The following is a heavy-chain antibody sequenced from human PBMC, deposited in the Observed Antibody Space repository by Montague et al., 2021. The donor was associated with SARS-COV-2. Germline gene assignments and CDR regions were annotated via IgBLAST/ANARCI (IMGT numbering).Heavy chain of an antibody. D-gene: IGHD3-16*02. CDR1: GGSFSGHY. J-gene: IGHJ4*02. V-gene: IGHV4-34*01. CDR2: INHSGST. CDR3: ARGAWEGYGFRLGSFDY. Sequence: SETLSLTCAVYGGSFSGHYWNWIRQPPGKGREWIGEINHSGSTNNNPSPKSRVTMSVDTSKNQFSLKLSSVTAADTAVYYCARGAWEGYGFRLGSFDYWGQGTLVTVSS.